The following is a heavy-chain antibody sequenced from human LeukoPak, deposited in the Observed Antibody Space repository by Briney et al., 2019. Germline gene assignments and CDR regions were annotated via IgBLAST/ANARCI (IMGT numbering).Heavy chain of an antibody. J-gene: IGHJ4*02. CDR3: ARQIPITGGDSQPENIAAAGKFDY. CDR2: INHSGST. CDR1: VGSFRGYY. D-gene: IGHD6-13*01. V-gene: IGHV4-34*01. Sequence: SETLSLTCAVYVGSFRGYYWSWIRQPPGTGLEWIGEINHSGSTNYNPSLKSRVTISVDTSKNQFSLKLSSVTAADTAVYYCARQIPITGGDSQPENIAAAGKFDYWGQGTLVTVSS.